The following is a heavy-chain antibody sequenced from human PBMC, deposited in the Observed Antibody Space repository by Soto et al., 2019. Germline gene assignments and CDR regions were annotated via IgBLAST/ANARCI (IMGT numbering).Heavy chain of an antibody. CDR2: IYYSGST. V-gene: IGHV4-31*03. J-gene: IGHJ4*02. Sequence: ASETLSLTCTVSGGSISSGGYYWSWIRQHPGKGLEWIGYIYYSGSTYYNPSLKSRVTISVDTSKNQFSLKLSSVTAADTAVYYCARVNYGDYPLFDYWGQGTMATVSS. CDR1: GGSISSGGYY. D-gene: IGHD4-17*01. CDR3: ARVNYGDYPLFDY.